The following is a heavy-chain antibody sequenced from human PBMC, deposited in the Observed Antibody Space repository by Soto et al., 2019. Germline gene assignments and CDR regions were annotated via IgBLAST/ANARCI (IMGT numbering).Heavy chain of an antibody. CDR1: GGSISSYY. Sequence: QVQLQESGPGLVKPSETLSLTCTVSGGSISSYYWSWIRQPPGKGLEWIGYIYYSGSTNYNPSLKSRVTISVDTSKNQFSLKLSSVTAADTAVYCCARSSHYYDSSGYYYGYFQHWGQGTLVTVSS. D-gene: IGHD3-22*01. CDR3: ARSSHYYDSSGYYYGYFQH. V-gene: IGHV4-59*01. CDR2: IYYSGST. J-gene: IGHJ1*01.